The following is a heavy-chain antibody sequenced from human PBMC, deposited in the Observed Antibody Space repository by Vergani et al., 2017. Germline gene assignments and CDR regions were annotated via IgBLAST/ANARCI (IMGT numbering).Heavy chain of an antibody. J-gene: IGHJ6*02. Sequence: QVQLVQSGAEVKKPGASVKVSCKASGYTFTSYAMHWVRQAPGQRLEWMGWINAGNGNTKYSQKFQGRVTITRDTSASTAYRELSSLRSEDTAVYYCARVRYYYGSGSYYSRPLNYYYGMDVWGQGP. V-gene: IGHV1-3*01. CDR3: ARVRYYYGSGSYYSRPLNYYYGMDV. CDR2: INAGNGNT. D-gene: IGHD3-10*01. CDR1: GYTFTSYA.